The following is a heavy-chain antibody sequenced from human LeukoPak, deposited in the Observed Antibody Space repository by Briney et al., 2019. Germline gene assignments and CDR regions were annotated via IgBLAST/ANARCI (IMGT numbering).Heavy chain of an antibody. V-gene: IGHV3-30-3*01. CDR1: GFTFSSYA. CDR2: ISYDGSNK. CDR3: ARGEDIVVVPAAFYGMDV. J-gene: IGHJ6*02. Sequence: QPGRSLRLSCVASGFTFSSYAMHWVRQAPGKGLEWVAVISYDGSNKYYADSVKGRFTISRDNSKNTLYLQMNSLRAEDTAVYYCARGEDIVVVPAAFYGMDVWGQGTTVTVSS. D-gene: IGHD2-2*01.